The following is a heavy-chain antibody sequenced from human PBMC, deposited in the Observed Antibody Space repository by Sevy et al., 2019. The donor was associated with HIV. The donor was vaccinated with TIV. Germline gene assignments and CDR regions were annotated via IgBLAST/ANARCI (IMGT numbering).Heavy chain of an antibody. Sequence: SGPTLVNPTQTLTLTCTFSGFSLSTSGMCVSWIRQPPGKALEWLARIDWDDDKYYSTSLKTRLTISKDTSKNQGVLRITIMDTVDTATYYCARTSYRYGNEWYAFYIWGQGTMFTVSS. J-gene: IGHJ3*02. D-gene: IGHD5-18*01. CDR2: IDWDDDK. CDR1: GFSLSTSGMC. CDR3: ARTSYRYGNEWYAFYI. V-gene: IGHV2-70*11.